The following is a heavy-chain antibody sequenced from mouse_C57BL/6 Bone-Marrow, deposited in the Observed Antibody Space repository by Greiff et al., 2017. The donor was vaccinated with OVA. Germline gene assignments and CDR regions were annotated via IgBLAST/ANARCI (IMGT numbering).Heavy chain of an antibody. CDR2: IDPSDSET. V-gene: IGHV1-52*01. CDR3: ASDDGYTLFYFDY. Sequence: QVQLQQSGAELVRPGSSVKLSCKASGYTFTSYWMHWVKQRPIQGLEWIGNIDPSDSETNYTQKFKDKATLTVDKSSSTAYMQLSSLTSEDSAVDYCASDDGYTLFYFDYWGQGTTLTVSA. CDR1: GYTFTSYW. D-gene: IGHD2-3*01. J-gene: IGHJ2*01.